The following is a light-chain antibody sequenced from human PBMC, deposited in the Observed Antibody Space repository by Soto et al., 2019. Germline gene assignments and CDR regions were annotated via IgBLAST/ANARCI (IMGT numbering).Light chain of an antibody. J-gene: IGKJ1*01. V-gene: IGKV1-5*03. CDR3: QHYNSYSEA. CDR1: QTISSW. Sequence: DIQMTQPPSTLSATLRDRVTITCRASQTISSWLAWYQQKPGKAPKLLIYKASTLKSGVPSRFSGSGSGTEFTLTISSLQPDDFATYYCQHYNSYSEAFGQGTNVDIK. CDR2: KAS.